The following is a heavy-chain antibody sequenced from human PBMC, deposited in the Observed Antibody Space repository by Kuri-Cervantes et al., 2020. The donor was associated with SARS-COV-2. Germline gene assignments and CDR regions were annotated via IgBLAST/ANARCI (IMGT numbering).Heavy chain of an antibody. D-gene: IGHD5-18*01. J-gene: IGHJ4*02. CDR2: ISTSGGDT. CDR3: ARDTIPIHILKTLYYLDY. CDR1: RFTFNNYD. V-gene: IGHV3-23*01. Sequence: GGSLRLSCAASRFTFNNYDLIWVRQAPGKGLEWVSSISTSGGDTNYADSLKGRFTISRDNSKNTLYLQMNSLRVEDTAVYYCARDTIPIHILKTLYYLDYWGQGTLVTVSS.